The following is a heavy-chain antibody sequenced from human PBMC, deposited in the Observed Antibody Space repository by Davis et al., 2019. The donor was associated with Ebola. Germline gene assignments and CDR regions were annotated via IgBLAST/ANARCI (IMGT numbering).Heavy chain of an antibody. Sequence: GESLKISCAASGFTFSDYYMSWIRQASGKGLEWVGRIRSKANSYATAYAASVKGRFTISRDDSKNTAYLQMNSLKTEDTAVYYCTFTVTPGFDYWGQGTLVTVSS. J-gene: IGHJ4*02. V-gene: IGHV3-73*01. CDR1: GFTFSDYY. CDR3: TFTVTPGFDY. CDR2: IRSKANSYAT. D-gene: IGHD4-11*01.